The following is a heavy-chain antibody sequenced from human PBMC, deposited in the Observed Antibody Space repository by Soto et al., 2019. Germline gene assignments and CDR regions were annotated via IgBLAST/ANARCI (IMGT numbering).Heavy chain of an antibody. J-gene: IGHJ3*02. CDR1: GIAFGDNA. CDR2: ITSKAYGGTS. V-gene: IGHV3-49*05. CDR3: SRLGRATRPEQDFDI. D-gene: IGHD5-12*01. Sequence: EVQRVEPGGGLVTPGRSMSLYCTASGIAFGDNAMTWFRQAPGMGLERVGFITSKAYGGTSHYAASVKGRFTISRDASQSIAYLQMNSLRTDDTAVYYCSRLGRATRPEQDFDIWCRGTMVTVSS.